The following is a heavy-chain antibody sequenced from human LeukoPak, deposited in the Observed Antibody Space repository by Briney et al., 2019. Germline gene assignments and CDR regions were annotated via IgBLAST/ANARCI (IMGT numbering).Heavy chain of an antibody. CDR3: AKVQGGIFGVVIMPQGFDY. V-gene: IGHV3-74*01. CDR1: GFTFSSYW. CDR2: INSDGSST. J-gene: IGHJ4*02. D-gene: IGHD3-3*01. Sequence: HPGGSLRLSCAASGFTFSSYWMHWVRQAPGKGLVWVSRINSDGSSTSYADSVKGRFTISRDNSKNTLYLQMNSLRAEDTAVYYCAKVQGGIFGVVIMPQGFDYWGQGTLVTVSS.